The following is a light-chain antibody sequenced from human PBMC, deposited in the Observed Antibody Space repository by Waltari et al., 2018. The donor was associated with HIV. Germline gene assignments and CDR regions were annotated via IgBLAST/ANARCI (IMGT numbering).Light chain of an antibody. V-gene: IGLV2-14*03. Sequence: QSALTHPASVSGSRGQSITISCTGTSSDVGGYNYVSWYQQHPGKAPKLMIYDVTNRPSGVSNRFSGSKSGNTASLTISGLQAEDEADYYCSSYTSNSRVFGTGTKVTVL. CDR2: DVT. J-gene: IGLJ1*01. CDR3: SSYTSNSRV. CDR1: SSDVGGYNY.